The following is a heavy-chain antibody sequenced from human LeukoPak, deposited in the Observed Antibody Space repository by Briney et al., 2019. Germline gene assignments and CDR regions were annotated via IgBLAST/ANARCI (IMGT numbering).Heavy chain of an antibody. D-gene: IGHD6-19*01. J-gene: IGHJ5*02. Sequence: SETLSLTCTVSGGSISSYYWSWIRQPPGKGLEYIGYIYYSGNTNCNPSLKSRVTISLDTSKHQSSLKLSSVTAADTAVYYCARVTTVTGTVWFDPWGQGTLVTVSS. CDR3: ARVTTVTGTVWFDP. V-gene: IGHV4-59*01. CDR2: IYYSGNT. CDR1: GGSISSYY.